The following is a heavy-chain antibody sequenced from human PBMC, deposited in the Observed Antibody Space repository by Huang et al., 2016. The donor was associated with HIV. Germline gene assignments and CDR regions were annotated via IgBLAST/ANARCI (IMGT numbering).Heavy chain of an antibody. CDR3: ARGRGTSWSFFDT. Sequence: QVRLDQWGAGLLKPSETLTLTCAVYGDSLSGFFWSWILQSPGRGLEGIGEITQSGRTNYNPSLKSRVTIAIDTSKKQFSLKLKSVTADDTSTYYCARGRGTSWSFFDTWGQGSFVTVSS. V-gene: IGHV4-34*01. J-gene: IGHJ5*02. D-gene: IGHD2-2*01. CDR2: ITQSGRT. CDR1: GDSLSGFF.